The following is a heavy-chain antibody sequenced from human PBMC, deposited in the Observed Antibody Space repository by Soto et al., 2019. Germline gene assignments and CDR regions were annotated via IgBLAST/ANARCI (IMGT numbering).Heavy chain of an antibody. CDR1: GFSLTSPGMC. J-gene: IGHJ6*02. CDR2: IERDDDDK. V-gene: IGHV2-70*13. D-gene: IGHD1-20*01. Sequence: SGPTLVNPTETLTLTCAFSGFSLTSPGMCVSWIRQSPGKALEWLALIERDDDDKYYSTSLKTRLTISKDTRKNQVVLTMANMEPADTATYYCARSIRGPRRFNGMDVWGQGTTVTVSS. CDR3: ARSIRGPRRFNGMDV.